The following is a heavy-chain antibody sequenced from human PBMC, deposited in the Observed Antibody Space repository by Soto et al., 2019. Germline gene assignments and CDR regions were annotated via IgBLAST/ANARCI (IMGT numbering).Heavy chain of an antibody. CDR1: GSNFRDFW. Sequence: GGSLRLSCEASGSNFRDFWMHWVRQPPGKGPEWVSNIPSDGRDVSYADSVRGRFTISRDDARNTLYLQMSDLRAEDTAIYYCTRDDSGLGIDYWGQGTQVTVSS. CDR3: TRDDSGLGIDY. D-gene: IGHD1-26*01. J-gene: IGHJ4*02. CDR2: IPSDGRDV. V-gene: IGHV3-74*01.